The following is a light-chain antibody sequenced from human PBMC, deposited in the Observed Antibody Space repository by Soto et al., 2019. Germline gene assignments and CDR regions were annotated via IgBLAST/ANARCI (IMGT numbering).Light chain of an antibody. J-gene: IGKJ1*01. CDR2: SAS. Sequence: EIVMTQSPATLSVSPGERATLSCRASQSVSSNLAWYQQKPGQAPRLLIYSASTRATGIPARFSGTGSGTDLTLTIRSLQSEDFAVYYCQQYHNWPPGTFGQGTKVDIK. CDR1: QSVSSN. V-gene: IGKV3-15*01. CDR3: QQYHNWPPGT.